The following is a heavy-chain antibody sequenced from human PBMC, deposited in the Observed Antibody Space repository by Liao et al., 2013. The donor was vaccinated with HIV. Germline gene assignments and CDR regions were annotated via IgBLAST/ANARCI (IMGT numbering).Heavy chain of an antibody. CDR3: TRAQAGFDSSGVYYYYYMDV. CDR2: MYYSGSA. Sequence: QLQLQESGPGLVKPSETLSLTCTVSGGSISSSDFYWGWIRQPPGKGLEWIATMYYSGSAYYSPSLRSRVTISVDTSKNQFSLDLTSVTAADTAVYYCTRAQAGFDSSGVYYYYYMDVWGKGTTVTV. CDR1: GGSISSSDFY. V-gene: IGHV4-39*07. D-gene: IGHD3-22*01. J-gene: IGHJ6*03.